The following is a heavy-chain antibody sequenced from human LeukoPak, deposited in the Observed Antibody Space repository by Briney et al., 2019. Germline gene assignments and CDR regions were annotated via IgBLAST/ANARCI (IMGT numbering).Heavy chain of an antibody. V-gene: IGHV3-48*01. CDR3: ARDMYYYDSSGYYVVPYFDY. Sequence: PGGSLRLSCAASGFTFSSYSMNWVRRAPGKGLEWVSYISSSSSTIYYADSVKGRFTISRDNAKNSLYMQMNSLRAEDTAVYYCARDMYYYDSSGYYVVPYFDYWGQGTLVTVSS. CDR1: GFTFSSYS. D-gene: IGHD3-22*01. J-gene: IGHJ4*02. CDR2: ISSSSSTI.